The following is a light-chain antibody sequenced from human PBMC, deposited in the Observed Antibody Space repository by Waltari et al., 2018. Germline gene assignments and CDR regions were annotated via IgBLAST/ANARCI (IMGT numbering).Light chain of an antibody. CDR1: SSNNGSNT. CDR2: YNN. V-gene: IGLV1-44*01. Sequence: VQTQPPSASATPGQRDNISFSGSSSNNGSNTVNWYQHLPGMATKLLRYYNNQRPSGVPDRFSGSKSGTSASLAISGLQSEDEADYYCAAWDDGPDGPVFGGGTKLTVL. CDR3: AAWDDGPDGPV. J-gene: IGLJ2*01.